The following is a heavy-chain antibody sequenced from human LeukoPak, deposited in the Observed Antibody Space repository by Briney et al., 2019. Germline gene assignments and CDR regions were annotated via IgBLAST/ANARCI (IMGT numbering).Heavy chain of an antibody. CDR2: INPDTGDT. Sequence: ASVKVSCKASGYTFTSYYIHWVRQAPGQGLQWMGWINPDTGDTNYAQNFQGRVTMARDSSISTVYMELRSLKSDDTAVYYCASGSNIDYSLMDSWGQGTLVTVSS. J-gene: IGHJ4*02. CDR3: ASGSNIDYSLMDS. V-gene: IGHV1-2*02. D-gene: IGHD2/OR15-2a*01. CDR1: GYTFTSYY.